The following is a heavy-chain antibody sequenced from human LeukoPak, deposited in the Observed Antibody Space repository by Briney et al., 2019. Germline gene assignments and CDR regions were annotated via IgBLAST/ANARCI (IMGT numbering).Heavy chain of an antibody. CDR3: EKLRSSSSSDAFDI. CDR1: GFTFSSYA. D-gene: IGHD2-2*01. V-gene: IGHV3-23*01. J-gene: IGHJ3*02. Sequence: GGSLRLSCAASGFTFSSYAMNWVRQAPGKGLEWVSGISGGGNTTFYADSVKGRFTISRNNSKNTLYLHMNSLRAEDTAVYYCEKLRSSSSSDAFDIWGQGTMVTVSS. CDR2: ISGGGNTT.